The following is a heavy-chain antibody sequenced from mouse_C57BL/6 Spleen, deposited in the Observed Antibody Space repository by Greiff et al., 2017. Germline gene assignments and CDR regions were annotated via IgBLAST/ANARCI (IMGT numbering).Heavy chain of an antibody. D-gene: IGHD2-4*01. CDR2: IRSKSNNYAT. V-gene: IGHV10-1*01. CDR3: VRHGDYDAYYYAMDY. CDR1: GFSFNTYA. Sequence: EVKLMESGGGLVQPKGSLKLSCAASGFSFNTYAMNWVRQAPGKGLEWVARIRSKSNNYATYYADSVKDRFTISRDDSESMLYLQMNNLKTEDTAMYYCVRHGDYDAYYYAMDYWGQGTSVTVSS. J-gene: IGHJ4*01.